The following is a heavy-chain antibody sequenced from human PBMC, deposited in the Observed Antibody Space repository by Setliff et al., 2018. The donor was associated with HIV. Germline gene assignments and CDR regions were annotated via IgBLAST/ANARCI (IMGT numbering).Heavy chain of an antibody. V-gene: IGHV4-34*01. CDR1: GGSFSGYY. D-gene: IGHD5-12*01. Sequence: NPSETLSLTCAVYGGSFSGYYWSWIRQPPGKGLEWIGEINHSGSTNYNPSLKSRVTISVDTSKNQFSLKLSSVTAADTAVYYCARGRKRDGYNFYYYYMDVWDKGTTVTVSS. CDR3: ARGRKRDGYNFYYYYMDV. J-gene: IGHJ6*03. CDR2: INHSGST.